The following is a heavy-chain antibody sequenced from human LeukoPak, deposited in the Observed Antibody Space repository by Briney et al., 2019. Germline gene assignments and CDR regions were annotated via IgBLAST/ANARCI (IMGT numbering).Heavy chain of an antibody. CDR2: TYYRSKWFN. Sequence: SQTLSLTCAISGDSVSRKSAAWNWIRQSPSRGLEWLGRTYYRSKWFNEYAVSVKSRITINPDTSKNQFSLQLSSVTPEDTAVYYCAKFGGSFAFLDYWGQGTLVTVSS. V-gene: IGHV6-1*01. D-gene: IGHD1-26*01. CDR3: AKFGGSFAFLDY. J-gene: IGHJ4*02. CDR1: GDSVSRKSAA.